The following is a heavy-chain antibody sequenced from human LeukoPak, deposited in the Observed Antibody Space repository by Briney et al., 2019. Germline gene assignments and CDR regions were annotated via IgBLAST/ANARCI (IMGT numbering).Heavy chain of an antibody. CDR3: ARHGGGGESYPRVFDY. J-gene: IGHJ4*02. CDR1: GGSISRYY. D-gene: IGHD1-26*01. V-gene: IGHV4-59*08. Sequence: PSETLSLTCTASGGSISRYYWSWIRQPPGKGLEWIGYIYYSGSTNYNPSLKSRVIISVDTSKNQFSLKLNSVTAADTAMYYCARHGGGGESYPRVFDYWGRGNLVTVSS. CDR2: IYYSGST.